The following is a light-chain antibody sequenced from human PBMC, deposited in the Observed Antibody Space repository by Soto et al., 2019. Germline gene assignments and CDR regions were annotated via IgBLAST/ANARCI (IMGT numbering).Light chain of an antibody. Sequence: QSALTQPASVSGSPGQSITISCTGSGRDIGAYDSVSWYQQHPGKAPKLLIYGVKNRPSGVSYRFSASKSAFTASLTISGLQAEDEAHYYCSSYTTSYFYVFGPGTKVTVL. CDR3: SSYTTSYFYV. J-gene: IGLJ1*01. V-gene: IGLV2-14*01. CDR1: GRDIGAYDS. CDR2: GVK.